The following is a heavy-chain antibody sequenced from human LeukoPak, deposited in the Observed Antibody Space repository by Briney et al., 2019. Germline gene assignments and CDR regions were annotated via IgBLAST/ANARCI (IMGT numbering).Heavy chain of an antibody. CDR3: AKDSRHRVSLLRGPLANYYYYMDG. CDR1: GFTVCSSA. CDR2: FEGNGGKT. D-gene: IGHD3-10*01. Sequence: GGSLRLSCAASGFTVCSSAMSCVRRAPGQGLEWVSAFEGNGGKTYYADSSKGRLTIPRAGSKNTFYLQINSVRAGGSAVYYCAKDSRHRVSLLRGPLANYYYYMDGWGKGTTVTVSS. V-gene: IGHV3-23*01. J-gene: IGHJ6*03.